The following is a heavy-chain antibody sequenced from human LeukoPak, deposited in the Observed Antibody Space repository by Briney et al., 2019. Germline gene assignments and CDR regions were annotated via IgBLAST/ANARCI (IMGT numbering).Heavy chain of an antibody. CDR3: AREASNGYHFDF. Sequence: GGSLRLSCAASGFTFSSYWMNWARQAPGKGLEWVSVISSGGNTYYIDSVKGRFTISRDNSRNTLYLQMNSLRAEDTAVYYCAREASNGYHFDFWGQGTLVTVSS. J-gene: IGHJ4*02. CDR1: GFTFSSYW. V-gene: IGHV3-53*01. CDR2: ISSGGNT. D-gene: IGHD3-22*01.